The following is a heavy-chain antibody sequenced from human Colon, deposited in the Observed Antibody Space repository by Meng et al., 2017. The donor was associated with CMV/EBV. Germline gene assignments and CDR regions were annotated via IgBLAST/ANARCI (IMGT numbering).Heavy chain of an antibody. CDR1: ISTSGFF. Sequence: ISTSGFFWGGIRQPTGKGLEWIGTIYHSGTTYYNPSLKSRVTISVDTPKNQFSLKLNSMTAADTAVYYCARRGRYCTSATCYTPFDYWGQGSLVTVSS. D-gene: IGHD2-2*02. CDR3: ARRGRYCTSATCYTPFDY. V-gene: IGHV4-39*01. J-gene: IGHJ4*02. CDR2: IYHSGTT.